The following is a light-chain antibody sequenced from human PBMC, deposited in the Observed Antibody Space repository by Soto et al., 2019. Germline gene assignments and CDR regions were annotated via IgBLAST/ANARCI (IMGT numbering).Light chain of an antibody. CDR3: QHLSRWTLT. V-gene: IGKV3-11*01. CDR2: DAS. J-gene: IGKJ4*02. CDR1: QSISNN. Sequence: EIVLTQSPATLSLSQGDRATLSCRASQSISNNLAWYKQKAGQAPRLLIYDASIRAIGIPARFSGSGSGTDFTLSISRLDPEDFAVYYCQHLSRWTLTFGGGTKVDIK.